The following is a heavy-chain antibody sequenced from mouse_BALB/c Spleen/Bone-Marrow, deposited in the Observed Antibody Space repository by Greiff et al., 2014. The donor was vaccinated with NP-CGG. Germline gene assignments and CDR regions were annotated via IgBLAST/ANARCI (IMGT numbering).Heavy chain of an antibody. V-gene: IGHV1S56*01. Sequence: QVQLQQPGPELVKPGASVRISCKASGYTFTSYYIHWVKQRPGQGLEWTGWIYPGNVNTKYNEKFKGKATLTADKSSSTAYMQLSSLTSEDSAVYFCARRVHYYGFYFDYWCQGTTLTVSS. D-gene: IGHD1-2*01. CDR1: GYTFTSYY. J-gene: IGHJ2*01. CDR3: ARRVHYYGFYFDY. CDR2: IYPGNVNT.